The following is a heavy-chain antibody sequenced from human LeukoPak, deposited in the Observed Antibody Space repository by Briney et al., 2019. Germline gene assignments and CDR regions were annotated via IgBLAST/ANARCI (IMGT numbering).Heavy chain of an antibody. CDR1: GESFSGYF. CDR3: ARDTYSSGWGNGDY. D-gene: IGHD6-19*01. Sequence: KASETLSLTCAVYGESFSGYFWNWIRQPPGKGLEWIGSIYYSGSTYYNPSLKSRVTISVDTSKNQFSLKLSSVTAADTAVYYCARDTYSSGWGNGDYWGQGTLVTVSS. J-gene: IGHJ4*02. V-gene: IGHV4-34*01. CDR2: IYYSGST.